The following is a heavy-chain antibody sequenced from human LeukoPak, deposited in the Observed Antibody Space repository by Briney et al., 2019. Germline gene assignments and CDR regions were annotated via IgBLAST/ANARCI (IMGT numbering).Heavy chain of an antibody. Sequence: GGSLRLSCGASGFTFSNHWMHWVRQVPGKGLVWVSRINGDGSRTSYADSVKGRFTISRDNDKNTVYLQMNSLRAEDTALYYCARDRGSTEFDYWGQGTLVTVSS. V-gene: IGHV3-74*01. CDR1: GFTFSNHW. J-gene: IGHJ4*02. CDR3: ARDRGSTEFDY. CDR2: INGDGSRT. D-gene: IGHD2-2*01.